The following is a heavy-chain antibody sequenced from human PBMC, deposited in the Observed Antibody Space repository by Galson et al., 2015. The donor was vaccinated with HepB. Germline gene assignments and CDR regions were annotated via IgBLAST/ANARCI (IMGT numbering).Heavy chain of an antibody. CDR2: ISTTSDNK. V-gene: IGHV3-48*01. D-gene: IGHD2-15*01. CDR3: LGFPGY. CDR1: GFTFSSYT. J-gene: IGHJ4*02. Sequence: SLRLSCAASGFTFSSYTMNWVRQAPGKGLEWISYISTTSDNKFSADSVKGRFTISRDNSKNTLYLQMNSLRAEDTAIYYCLGFPGYWGQGTLVTVSS.